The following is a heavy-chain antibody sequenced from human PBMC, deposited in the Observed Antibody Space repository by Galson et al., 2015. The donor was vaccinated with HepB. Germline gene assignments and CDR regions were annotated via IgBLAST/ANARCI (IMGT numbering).Heavy chain of an antibody. CDR2: ISSSGSTI. Sequence: SLRLSCAASGFTFSDYYMSWIRQAPGKGLEWVSYISSSGSTIYYADSVKGRFTISRDNAKNSLYLQMNSLRAEDTAVYYCRPDSSSWYVLDYWGQGTLVTVSS. CDR1: GFTFSDYY. CDR3: RPDSSSWYVLDY. J-gene: IGHJ4*02. V-gene: IGHV3-11*01. D-gene: IGHD6-13*01.